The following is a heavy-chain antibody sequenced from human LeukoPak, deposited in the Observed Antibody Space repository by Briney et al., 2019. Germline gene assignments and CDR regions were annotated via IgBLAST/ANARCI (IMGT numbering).Heavy chain of an antibody. CDR1: GFTFSSYG. J-gene: IGHJ4*02. CDR3: AKEVVPSDSSGYGIDY. Sequence: GGSLRLSCAASGFTFSSYGMHWVRQAPGKGLEWVAFIRYDGSNKYYADSVKGRFTISRDNSKNTLYLQMNSLRAEDTAVYYCAKEVVPSDSSGYGIDYWGQGTLVTVSS. CDR2: IRYDGSNK. V-gene: IGHV3-30*02. D-gene: IGHD3-22*01.